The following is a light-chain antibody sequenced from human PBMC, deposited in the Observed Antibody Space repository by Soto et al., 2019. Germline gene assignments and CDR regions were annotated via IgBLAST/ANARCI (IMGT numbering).Light chain of an antibody. CDR2: GNN. CDR3: QTYDTSLSAYV. Sequence: LAQPPSVSGAPGQRVTISCTGSSSNFGSGYDVQWYQQLPGRAPKFLISGNNDRPSGLPDRFSASKSGTSASLAITGLQAEDEADYYCQTYDTSLSAYVFGTGTKVTVL. CDR1: SSNFGSGYD. J-gene: IGLJ1*01. V-gene: IGLV1-40*01.